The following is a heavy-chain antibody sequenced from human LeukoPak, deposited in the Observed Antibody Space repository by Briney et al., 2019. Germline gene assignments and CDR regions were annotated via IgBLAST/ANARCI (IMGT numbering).Heavy chain of an antibody. CDR2: ISGSGGST. Sequence: GGTLRLSCAASGFTFSSYGLSWVRQAPGKGLEWVSAISGSGGSTYYADSVKGRFTISRDNSKNTLYLQMNSLRAEDTAVYYCTTDLGIAVLYYYYYMDVWGKGTTVTISS. D-gene: IGHD6-19*01. CDR3: TTDLGIAVLYYYYYMDV. V-gene: IGHV3-23*01. J-gene: IGHJ6*03. CDR1: GFTFSSYG.